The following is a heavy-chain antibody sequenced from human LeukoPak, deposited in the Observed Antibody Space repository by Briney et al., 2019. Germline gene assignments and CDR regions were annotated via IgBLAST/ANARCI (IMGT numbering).Heavy chain of an antibody. CDR3: ARVLGSGWSVDY. Sequence: EASLKVSCKASGYTFTGYYMHGVRQAPGQGLEGRGWINPNSGGTNYTQKFQGRVTMTRDTSITTSYMDVSRLRSDDTAVYYCARVLGSGWSVDYWGQGTLVTVSS. V-gene: IGHV1-2*02. CDR2: INPNSGGT. J-gene: IGHJ4*02. D-gene: IGHD6-19*01. CDR1: GYTFTGYY.